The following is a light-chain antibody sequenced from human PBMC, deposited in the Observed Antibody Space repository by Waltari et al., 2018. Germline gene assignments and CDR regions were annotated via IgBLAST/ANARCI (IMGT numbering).Light chain of an antibody. V-gene: IGKV1-5*03. CDR3: QQYYSYSIT. Sequence: DIQMTQSPSTLSASVGDSVTITCRASESISSWLAWYQQKPGKAPKLLIYKASSLETGVPSRFSGSGSGTEFTLTISSLQPDDFATYYCQQYYSYSITFGGGTKVEIK. CDR1: ESISSW. CDR2: KAS. J-gene: IGKJ4*01.